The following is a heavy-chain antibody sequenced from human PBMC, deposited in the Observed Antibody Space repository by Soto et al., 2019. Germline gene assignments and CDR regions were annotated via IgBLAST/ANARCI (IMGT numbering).Heavy chain of an antibody. D-gene: IGHD1-26*01. CDR1: GYTLTSYA. Sequence: ASVKVCCEASGYTLTSYAMHWVRQAPGQRLEWMGWINAGNGNTKYSQKFQGRVTITRDTSASTAYMELSSLRSEDTAVYYCARDWEVTDQKFDYWGQGTLVTVSS. CDR2: INAGNGNT. CDR3: ARDWEVTDQKFDY. J-gene: IGHJ4*02. V-gene: IGHV1-3*01.